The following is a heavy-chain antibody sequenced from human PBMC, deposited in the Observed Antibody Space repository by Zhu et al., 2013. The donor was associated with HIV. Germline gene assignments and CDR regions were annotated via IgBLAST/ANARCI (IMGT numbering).Heavy chain of an antibody. CDR2: IIPIFGTA. J-gene: IGHJ6*02. Sequence: QVQLVQSGAEVKKPGSSVKVSCKASGGTFSSYAISWVRQAPGQGLEWMGGIIPIFGTANYAQKFQGRVAITADKSTSTSYMEMSSLRSEDTAVYYCAIGGGYNQYYGMDVWGQGTSVTVSS. V-gene: IGHV1-69*06. CDR3: AIGGGYNQYYGMDV. CDR1: GGTFSSYA. D-gene: IGHD5-18*01.